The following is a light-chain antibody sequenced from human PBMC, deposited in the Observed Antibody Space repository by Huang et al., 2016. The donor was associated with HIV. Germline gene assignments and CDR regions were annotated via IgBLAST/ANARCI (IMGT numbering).Light chain of an antibody. J-gene: IGKJ5*01. CDR3: QQSYSALIT. Sequence: IQLTQSPTSLSASVGDRVAIACRASQAIGTYFNGFQQKPGRDPQLLISVVSSLQTGVPSRFIGAGSGTEFTLTIRGLQFDDFATYFCQQSYSALITFGQGTRLEIK. V-gene: IGKV1-39*01. CDR2: VVS. CDR1: QAIGTY.